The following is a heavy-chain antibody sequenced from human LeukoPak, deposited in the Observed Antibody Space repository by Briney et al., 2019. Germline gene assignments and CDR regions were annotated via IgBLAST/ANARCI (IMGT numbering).Heavy chain of an antibody. CDR2: ISGSGGST. Sequence: GGSLRLSCAASGFTFSSYAMSWVRQAPGKGLEWVSAISGSGGSTYYADSVKGRFTISRDNSKNTLYLQVNSLRAEDTAVYYCARDRSRGYDFLSSAHYWGQGTLVTVSS. J-gene: IGHJ4*02. CDR1: GFTFSSYA. V-gene: IGHV3-23*01. CDR3: ARDRSRGYDFLSSAHY. D-gene: IGHD5-12*01.